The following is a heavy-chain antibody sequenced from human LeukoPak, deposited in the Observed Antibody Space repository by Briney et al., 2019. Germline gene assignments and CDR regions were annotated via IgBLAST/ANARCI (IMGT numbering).Heavy chain of an antibody. D-gene: IGHD6-13*01. J-gene: IGHJ4*02. CDR1: GYTLTELS. Sequence: ASVKVSCRVSGYTLTELSMHWVRQAPGKGLEWMGGFDPEDGETIYAQKFQGRVTMTEDTSTDTAYMELSSLRSEDTAVYYCATATRGSSRKLDYWGQGTLVTVSS. CDR2: FDPEDGET. CDR3: ATATRGSSRKLDY. V-gene: IGHV1-24*01.